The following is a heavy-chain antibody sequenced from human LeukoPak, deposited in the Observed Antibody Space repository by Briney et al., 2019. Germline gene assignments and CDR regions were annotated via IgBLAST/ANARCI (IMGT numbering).Heavy chain of an antibody. V-gene: IGHV3-7*01. CDR1: GFTFSSYW. J-gene: IGHJ3*02. CDR3: ARVATQQLNAFDI. CDR2: IKQEGSEK. Sequence: GGSLRLSCAASGFTFSSYWMSWVRQAPGKGLEWVANIKQEGSEKYYVDSVKGRFTISRDNAKNSLYLQMNSLRAEDTAVYYCARVATQQLNAFDIWGQGTMVTVSS. D-gene: IGHD6-13*01.